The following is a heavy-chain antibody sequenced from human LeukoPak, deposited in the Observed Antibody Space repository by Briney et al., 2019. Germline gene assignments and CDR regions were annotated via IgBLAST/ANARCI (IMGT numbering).Heavy chain of an antibody. J-gene: IGHJ5*02. CDR2: INHSGST. V-gene: IGHV4-34*01. D-gene: IGHD3-10*01. Sequence: SETLSLTCAVYGGSFSGYYWSWIRQPPGKGLEWIGEINHSGSTNYNPSLKSRVTISVDTSKNQFSLKLSSVTAADTAVYYCARRPPYYYGSGSRNWFDPWGQGSLVTVSS. CDR1: GGSFSGYY. CDR3: ARRPPYYYGSGSRNWFDP.